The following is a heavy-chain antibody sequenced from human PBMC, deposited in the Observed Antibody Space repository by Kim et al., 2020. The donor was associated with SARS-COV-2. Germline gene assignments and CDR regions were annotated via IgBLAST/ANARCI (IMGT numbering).Heavy chain of an antibody. J-gene: IGHJ3*01. CDR1: GFTFSAFA. CDR3: SCNFGSATFAGDV. V-gene: IGHV3-30*02. Sequence: GGSLRLSCTASGFTFSAFAMRWVRQAPGKGLEWVAFIRSDACGRNSAESVKDRCTISRANDKNTLYLHLNSLRPKNAATYYCSCNFGSATFAGDVLG. CDR2: IRSDACGR. D-gene: IGHD3-10*01.